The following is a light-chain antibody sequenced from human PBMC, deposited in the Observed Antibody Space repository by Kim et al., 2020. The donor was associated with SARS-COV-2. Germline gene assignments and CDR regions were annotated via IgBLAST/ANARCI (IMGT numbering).Light chain of an antibody. CDR2: GAS. CDR1: QCVSSN. J-gene: IGKJ1*01. Sequence: SPRRKATLSSKASQCVSSNLAWYQQKPSQAPRLLIYGASTRATGIPARFSGSGSGTEFTLTISSQQSEDFAVYYCQQYNNWPQAFGQGTKVDIK. V-gene: IGKV3-15*01. CDR3: QQYNNWPQA.